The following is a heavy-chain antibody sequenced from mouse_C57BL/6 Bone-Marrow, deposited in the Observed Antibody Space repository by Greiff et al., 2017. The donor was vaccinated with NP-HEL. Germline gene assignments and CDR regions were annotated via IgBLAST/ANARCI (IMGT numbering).Heavy chain of an antibody. D-gene: IGHD1-1*01. CDR2: IDPETGGT. V-gene: IGHV1-15*01. CDR3: TRGAYYYGRDY. Sequence: VQLQQSGAELVRPGASVTLSCKASGYTFTDYEMHWVKQTPVHGLEWIGAIDPETGGTAYNQKFKGKAILTAYKSSSTAYMELRSLTSEDSAVYYCTRGAYYYGRDYWGQGTTLTVSS. CDR1: GYTFTDYE. J-gene: IGHJ2*01.